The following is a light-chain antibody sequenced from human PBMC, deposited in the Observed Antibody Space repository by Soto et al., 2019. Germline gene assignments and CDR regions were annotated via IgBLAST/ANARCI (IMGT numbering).Light chain of an antibody. Sequence: EIGLTQSPVTLSVSPGERASLYCRASQSVSSNFAWYQQKPGQAPRLLIYGASTRATSIPVRFAGSGSGTEFTLTISSLESDDFGVYYCQQYNNWPETFGQGTKVEIK. CDR2: GAS. J-gene: IGKJ1*01. CDR3: QQYNNWPET. CDR1: QSVSSN. V-gene: IGKV3-15*01.